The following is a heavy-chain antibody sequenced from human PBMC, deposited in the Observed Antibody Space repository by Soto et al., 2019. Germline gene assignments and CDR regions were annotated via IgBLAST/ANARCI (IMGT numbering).Heavy chain of an antibody. J-gene: IGHJ4*02. V-gene: IGHV4-59*01. D-gene: IGHD3-9*01. CDR1: GGSIGSYY. CDR3: ARVGYDILTGYYPHDY. CDR2: IYYSGST. Sequence: SETLSLTCTVSGGSIGSYYWSWIRQPPGKGLEWIGYIYYSGSTNYNPSLKSRVTISVDTSKNQFSLKLSSVTAADTAVYYCARVGYDILTGYYPHDYWGQGTLVTVSS.